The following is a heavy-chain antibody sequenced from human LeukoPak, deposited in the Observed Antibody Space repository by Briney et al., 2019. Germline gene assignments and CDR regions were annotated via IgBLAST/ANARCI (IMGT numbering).Heavy chain of an antibody. CDR1: GYTFTGYY. CDR2: INPNSGGT. CDR3: ARAVGYGGNSPYNWFDP. D-gene: IGHD4-23*01. V-gene: IGHV1-2*02. J-gene: IGHJ5*02. Sequence: GASVKVSCKASGYTFTGYYMHWVRQAPGQGLEWMGWINPNSGGTNYAQKFQGRVTITADKSTSTAYMELSSLRSEDTAVYYCARAVGYGGNSPYNWFDPWGQETLVTVSS.